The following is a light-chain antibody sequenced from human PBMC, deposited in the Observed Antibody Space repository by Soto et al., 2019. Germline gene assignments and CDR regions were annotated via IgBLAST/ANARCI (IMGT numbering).Light chain of an antibody. CDR3: CSYAGSNTVGV. CDR1: SSDVGGYDF. Sequence: QSALTQPRSVSGSPGQSVTISCTGTSSDVGGYDFVSWYQQYPGKAPKLIIYDVSHWPSGVPDRFSGSKSGNTASLTISGLQTEDEAEYHCCSYAGSNTVGVFGGGTKLTVL. CDR2: DVS. J-gene: IGLJ3*02. V-gene: IGLV2-11*01.